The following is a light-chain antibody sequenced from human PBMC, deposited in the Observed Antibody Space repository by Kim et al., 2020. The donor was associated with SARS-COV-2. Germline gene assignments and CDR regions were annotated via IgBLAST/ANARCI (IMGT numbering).Light chain of an antibody. Sequence: SVGDRVNIACRASQSISTYLNWYQQNTGKAAKLLIYAASTWQSGVPSRCSGSGSATDFTLTITSLQPEDFATYYCQQSHSTPLLTFGGGTKVDIK. V-gene: IGKV1-39*01. CDR1: QSISTY. CDR3: QQSHSTPLLT. CDR2: AAS. J-gene: IGKJ4*01.